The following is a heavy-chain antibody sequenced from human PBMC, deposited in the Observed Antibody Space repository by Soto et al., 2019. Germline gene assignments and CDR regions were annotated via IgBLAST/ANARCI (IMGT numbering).Heavy chain of an antibody. CDR1: GFTFSSYG. CDR3: ARDRKEMATIWAFDY. CDR2: IWYDGSNK. V-gene: IGHV3-33*01. D-gene: IGHD5-12*01. J-gene: IGHJ4*02. Sequence: QVQLVESGGGVVQPGRSLRLSCAASGFTFSSYGMHWVRQAPGKGLEWVAVIWYDGSNKYYADSVKGRFTITRDNSKNTLYLQMNSLRAEDTGVYYCARDRKEMATIWAFDYWGQGTLVTVSS.